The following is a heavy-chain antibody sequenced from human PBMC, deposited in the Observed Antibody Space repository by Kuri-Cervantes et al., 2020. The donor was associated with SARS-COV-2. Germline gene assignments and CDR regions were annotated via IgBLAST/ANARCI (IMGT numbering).Heavy chain of an antibody. D-gene: IGHD1-26*01. V-gene: IGHV1-69*05. CDR1: GGTFSSYA. Sequence: SVKVSCKASGGTFSSYAISWVRQAPGQGLEWMGGIIPIFGTANYAQKFQGRVTMTRDTSTSTVYMELSSLRSEDTAVYYCARAGAGATTSLGYWGQGTLVTVSS. J-gene: IGHJ4*02. CDR3: ARAGAGATTSLGY. CDR2: IIPIFGTA.